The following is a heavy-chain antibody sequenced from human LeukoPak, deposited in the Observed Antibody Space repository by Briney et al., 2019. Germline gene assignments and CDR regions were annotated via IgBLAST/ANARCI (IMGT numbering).Heavy chain of an antibody. J-gene: IGHJ4*02. CDR1: GASIRSHY. D-gene: IGHD6-13*01. V-gene: IGHV4-59*11. Sequence: PETLTLTCTVSGASIRSHYWSWIRQPPGKGLEWIGYMYYSGNSNYNPALKSRVTISVDTSKNQFSLKMISVTPADTAVFYCARVRAAAGSFDYWGQGTLVTVSS. CDR3: ARVRAAAGSFDY. CDR2: MYYSGNS.